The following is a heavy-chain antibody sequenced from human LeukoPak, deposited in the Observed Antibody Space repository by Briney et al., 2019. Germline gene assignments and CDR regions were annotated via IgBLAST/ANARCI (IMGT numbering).Heavy chain of an antibody. CDR3: ARDHGSSSGWFFDY. V-gene: IGHV3-7*01. Sequence: GSLRLSCAASGFSFSNYWINWVRQAPGKGLEWVANIKQDGSEKQYVDSVKGRFTISRDNAKNSLYLQMNSLRAEDTAVYYCARDHGSSSGWFFDYWGQGTLVTVSS. CDR1: GFSFSNYW. CDR2: IKQDGSEK. D-gene: IGHD6-19*01. J-gene: IGHJ4*02.